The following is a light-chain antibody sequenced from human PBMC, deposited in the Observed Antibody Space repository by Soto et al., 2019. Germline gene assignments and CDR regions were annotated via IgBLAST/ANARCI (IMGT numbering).Light chain of an antibody. CDR2: GAS. CDR1: QSVSSN. Sequence: IILTQFQPTRSVSPWEIATLSCRASQSVSSNLAWHQQKPGQAPRLLIYGASTRATGIPARFSGSGSGTEFTLTISSLQSEDFAVYYCQQYNKWTTFGQGTKVDIK. V-gene: IGKV3-15*01. J-gene: IGKJ1*01. CDR3: QQYNKWTT.